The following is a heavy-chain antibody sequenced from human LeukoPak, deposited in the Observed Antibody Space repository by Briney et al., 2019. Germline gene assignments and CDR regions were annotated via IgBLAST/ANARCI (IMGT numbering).Heavy chain of an antibody. CDR3: ARGVSSSRSPDY. D-gene: IGHD6-13*01. CDR2: IYYSGST. J-gene: IGHJ4*02. CDR1: GGSISSSSYY. V-gene: IGHV4-39*07. Sequence: SETLSLTCTVSGGSISSSSYYWGWIRQPPGKGLEWIGSIYYSGSTYYNPSLKSRVTISVDTSKNQFSLKLSSVTAADTAVYYCARGVSSSRSPDYWGQGTLVTVSS.